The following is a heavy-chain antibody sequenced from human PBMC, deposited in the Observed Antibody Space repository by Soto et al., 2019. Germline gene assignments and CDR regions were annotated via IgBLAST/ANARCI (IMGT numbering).Heavy chain of an antibody. D-gene: IGHD2-15*01. Sequence: QVQLVESGGGLVKPGGSLRLSCAASGFTFSDYYMSWIRQAPGKGLEWVSYISSSSSYTNYADSVKGRFTISRDNAKNSLYLQMNSLRAEDTAVYYWARLPGLNWFDPWGQGTLVTVSS. V-gene: IGHV3-11*06. CDR3: ARLPGLNWFDP. CDR2: ISSSSSYT. J-gene: IGHJ5*02. CDR1: GFTFSDYY.